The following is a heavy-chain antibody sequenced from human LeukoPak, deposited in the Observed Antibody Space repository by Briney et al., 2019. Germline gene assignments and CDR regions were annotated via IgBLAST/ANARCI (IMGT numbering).Heavy chain of an antibody. CDR3: AHERTYYYDSSGYSS. D-gene: IGHD3-22*01. CDR2: IIPIFGTA. Sequence: SVNVSCKVSGYTFTSYYMHWVRQAPGQGLEWMGGIIPIFGTANYAQKFQGRVTTTADESTSTAYMELSSLRSEDTAVYYCAHERTYYYDSSGYSSWGQGTLVTVSS. J-gene: IGHJ4*02. V-gene: IGHV1-69*13. CDR1: GYTFTSYY.